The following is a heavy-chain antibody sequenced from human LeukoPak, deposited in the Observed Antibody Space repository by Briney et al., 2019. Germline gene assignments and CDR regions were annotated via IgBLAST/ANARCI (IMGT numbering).Heavy chain of an antibody. CDR1: GYTFTSYY. V-gene: IGHV1-46*01. J-gene: IGHJ4*02. CDR3: ARDSVAASKFDY. Sequence: ASVKVSCKASGYTFTSYYMHWVRQAPGQGLEWMGLINPSGGSTSYAQKFQGRVTMTTDTSTSTVYMDLSSLRSEDTPVYYCARDSVAASKFDYWGQGTLVTVSS. D-gene: IGHD6-19*01. CDR2: INPSGGST.